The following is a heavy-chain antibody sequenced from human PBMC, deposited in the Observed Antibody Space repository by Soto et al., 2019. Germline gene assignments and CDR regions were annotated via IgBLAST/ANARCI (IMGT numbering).Heavy chain of an antibody. V-gene: IGHV4-34*01. Sequence: SETLSLTCAVYGGSFSVYYWSLIRQAPGKGLEWIGEINHSGSTNYNPSLKSRVTISVDTSKNQFSLKLSSVTAGDTAVYYCARGVLWFGDSYYDYGMDVWGQGIPFTVSS. CDR3: ARGVLWFGDSYYDYGMDV. J-gene: IGHJ6*02. CDR2: INHSGST. D-gene: IGHD3-10*01. CDR1: GGSFSVYY.